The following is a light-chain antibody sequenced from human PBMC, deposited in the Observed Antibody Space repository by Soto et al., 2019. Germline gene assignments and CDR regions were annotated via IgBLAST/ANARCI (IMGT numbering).Light chain of an antibody. CDR3: QQLHGYPIT. Sequence: DIQMTQSPSSVSASVGDRVTITCRASQGINNWLAWYQQKPGKAPELLIYAASNFQSGVPSRFSGSGSGTHFTLTISSLQPEDFATYYCQQLHGYPITFGQGTRLEIK. CDR1: QGINNW. CDR2: AAS. J-gene: IGKJ5*01. V-gene: IGKV1-12*01.